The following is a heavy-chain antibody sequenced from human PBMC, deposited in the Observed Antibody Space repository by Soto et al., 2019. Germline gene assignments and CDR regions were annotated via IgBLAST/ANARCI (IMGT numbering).Heavy chain of an antibody. V-gene: IGHV4-61*08. CDR2: TYYNGDT. CDR3: ARGPAYIDGWPTLDL. J-gene: IGHJ5*02. CDR1: DDSFRGAEYY. D-gene: IGHD6-19*01. Sequence: PSETLSLTCTVSDDSFRGAEYYWSCMRQPLGKGPEWIGYTYYNGDTKYNPALRSRVTMSEDTSKNQFSLRLSSVTAADTAVYFCARGPAYIDGWPTLDLWGRGILVTVSS.